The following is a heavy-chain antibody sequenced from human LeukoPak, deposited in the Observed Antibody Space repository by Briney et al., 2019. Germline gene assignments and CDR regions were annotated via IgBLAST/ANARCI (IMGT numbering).Heavy chain of an antibody. Sequence: PGRSLRLSCAASGFTLSTYAIHWVRQAPGKGLEWVAVISYDGSTKNYADSVKGRFTISRDNAKNSLYLQMNSLRAEDTALYHCARERGSSGYYRSAFDIWGQGTMVTVSS. V-gene: IGHV3-30*04. D-gene: IGHD3-22*01. CDR1: GFTLSTYA. CDR2: ISYDGSTK. J-gene: IGHJ3*02. CDR3: ARERGSSGYYRSAFDI.